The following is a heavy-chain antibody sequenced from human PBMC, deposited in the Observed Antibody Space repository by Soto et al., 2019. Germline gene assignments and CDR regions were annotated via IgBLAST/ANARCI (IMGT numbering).Heavy chain of an antibody. Sequence: QVQLQESGPGLVKPSGTLSLTCAVSGGSISSTNWWSWVRQPPGKGLEWIGEIYHSGSTNYNPSLKSRVTISVYKSKNQFSLNLSSVTAADTAVYYCARDGLRTYYYYGMDVWGQGTTVTVSS. V-gene: IGHV4-4*02. CDR3: ARDGLRTYYYYGMDV. J-gene: IGHJ6*02. D-gene: IGHD4-17*01. CDR2: IYHSGST. CDR1: GGSISSTNW.